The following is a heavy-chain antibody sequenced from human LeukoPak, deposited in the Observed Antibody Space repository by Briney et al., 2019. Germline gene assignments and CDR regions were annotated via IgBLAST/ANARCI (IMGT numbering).Heavy chain of an antibody. CDR3: TADKKLGDFDY. CDR1: AYTFTTFY. J-gene: IGHJ4*02. CDR2: IKPDSGDT. V-gene: IGHV1-2*02. Sequence: ASVKVSCKASAYTFTTFYMHWVRQAPGQGLEWMGWIKPDSGDTKSAQTFQSRVTLTRDTSISIGYMELSRLKSDDTAVYYCTADKKLGDFDYWGQGTLVTVSS. D-gene: IGHD7-27*01.